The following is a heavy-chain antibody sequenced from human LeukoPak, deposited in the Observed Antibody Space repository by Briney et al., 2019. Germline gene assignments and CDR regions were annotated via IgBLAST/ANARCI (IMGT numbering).Heavy chain of an antibody. J-gene: IGHJ4*02. CDR2: IIPIFGTA. CDR1: GGTFSSYA. CDR3: ARAREASIAAPFDY. V-gene: IGHV1-69*13. D-gene: IGHD6-6*01. Sequence: SVKVSCKASGGTFSSYAISWVRQAPGQGLEWMGGIIPIFGTANYAQKFQGRVTITADESTSTAYMGLSSLRSEDTAVYYCARAREASIAAPFDYWGQGTLVTVSS.